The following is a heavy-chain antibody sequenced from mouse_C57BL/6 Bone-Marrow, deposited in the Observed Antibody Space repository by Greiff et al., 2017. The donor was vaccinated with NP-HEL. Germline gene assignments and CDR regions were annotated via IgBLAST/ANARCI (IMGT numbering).Heavy chain of an antibody. CDR2: IYPGSGNT. CDR3: ARRELGRGFAY. J-gene: IGHJ3*01. V-gene: IGHV1-66*01. D-gene: IGHD4-1*01. Sequence: VQLQQSGPELVKPGASVKISCKASGYSFTSYYIHWVKQRPGQGLEWIGWIYPGSGNTKYNEKFKGKATLTADTSSSTAYMQLSSLTSEDSAVYYCARRELGRGFAYWGQGTLVTVSA. CDR1: GYSFTSYY.